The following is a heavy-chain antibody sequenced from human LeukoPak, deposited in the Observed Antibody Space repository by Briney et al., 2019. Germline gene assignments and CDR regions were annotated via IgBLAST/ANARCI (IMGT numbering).Heavy chain of an antibody. J-gene: IGHJ4*02. Sequence: ASVKVSCNTSNYIFASYGISWLRQAPGQGLEWMGWISTYNGDTKFAQNLQGRLTVTTDTSTRTVYMELRSLRSDDTAVYYCARAGRASTGVFDNWGQGTLVTVSS. D-gene: IGHD1-26*01. V-gene: IGHV1-18*04. CDR2: ISTYNGDT. CDR1: NYIFASYG. CDR3: ARAGRASTGVFDN.